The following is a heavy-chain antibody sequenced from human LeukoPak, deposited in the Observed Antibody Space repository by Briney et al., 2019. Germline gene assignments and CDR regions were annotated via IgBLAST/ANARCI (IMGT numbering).Heavy chain of an antibody. Sequence: GESLRLSCAVSGITLSNYGMTWVRQAPGRGLEWVAGISDTGGRTNYADSVKGRFTISRDNPKNTLYLQMNSLRAEDTAVYFCAKRGVVIRVILVGFHKEAYYFDSWGQGALVTVSS. V-gene: IGHV3-23*01. CDR2: ISDTGGRT. D-gene: IGHD3-22*01. CDR1: GITLSNYG. CDR3: AKRGVVIRVILVGFHKEAYYFDS. J-gene: IGHJ4*02.